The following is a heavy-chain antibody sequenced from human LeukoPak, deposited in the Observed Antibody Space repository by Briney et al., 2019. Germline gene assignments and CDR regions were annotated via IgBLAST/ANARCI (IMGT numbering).Heavy chain of an antibody. CDR1: GFIFSDYY. CDR2: IKQDGSEK. V-gene: IGHV3-7*01. J-gene: IGHJ5*02. Sequence: GGSLRLSCAASGFIFSDYYMSWIRQAPGKGLEWVANIKQDGSEKNYVDSVKGRFTISRDNAKNSLYLQMNGLRAADTAVYYCARQYNSPNWFDPWGQGTLVTVSS. D-gene: IGHD6-6*01. CDR3: ARQYNSPNWFDP.